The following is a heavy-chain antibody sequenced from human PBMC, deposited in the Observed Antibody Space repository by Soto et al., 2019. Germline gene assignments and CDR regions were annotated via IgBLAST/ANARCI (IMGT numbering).Heavy chain of an antibody. CDR2: IIPIFGTA. V-gene: IGHV1-69*06. CDR1: GGTFTSYA. D-gene: IGHD6-19*01. Sequence: SVKVSCKASGGTFTSYAISWVRQAPGQGLEWMGGIIPIFGTANYAQKFQGRVTITADKSTSTAYMELSSLRSEDTAVYYCARALTVAVDAFDIWGQGTMVTVSS. J-gene: IGHJ3*02. CDR3: ARALTVAVDAFDI.